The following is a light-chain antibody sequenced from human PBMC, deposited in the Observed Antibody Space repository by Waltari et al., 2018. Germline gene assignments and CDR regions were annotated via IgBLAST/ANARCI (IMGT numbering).Light chain of an antibody. V-gene: IGKV3-15*01. CDR1: QSVGTE. J-gene: IGKJ2*01. Sequence: EIVMTQSPATLSLSPGERATLSVRASQSVGTELAWYQQKPGQPPRLLIYGASTRATEVPARFSGSGSATEFALTISSLQSEDFAVYYCQQCNDWPYTFGQGTNLEIK. CDR3: QQCNDWPYT. CDR2: GAS.